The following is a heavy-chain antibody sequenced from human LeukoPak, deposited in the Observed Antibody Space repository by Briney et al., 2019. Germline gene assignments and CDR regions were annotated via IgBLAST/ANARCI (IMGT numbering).Heavy chain of an antibody. Sequence: GGSLRLSCAASGLTFSTYWMSCVRQAPGKGLEWVANIKQDGSEKYYVDSVKGRFTISRDNAKNSLYLQMNSLRAEDTAVYYCARDWEYSSSSVYWGQGTLVTVSS. CDR2: IKQDGSEK. CDR3: ARDWEYSSSSVY. CDR1: GLTFSTYW. D-gene: IGHD6-6*01. V-gene: IGHV3-7*04. J-gene: IGHJ4*02.